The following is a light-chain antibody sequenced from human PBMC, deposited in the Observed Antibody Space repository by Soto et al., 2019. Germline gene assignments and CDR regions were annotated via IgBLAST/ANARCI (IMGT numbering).Light chain of an antibody. CDR2: DAS. CDR3: QQGSNWPPLT. Sequence: EIVLTQSPATLFLSPGERATLSCRASQSVSSYLAWYQQKPGQAPRLLIYDASNRATGIPARFSGSGSGTDFTLTISSLEPEDFAVYYCQQGSNWPPLTFGGGTKVEIK. V-gene: IGKV3-11*01. J-gene: IGKJ4*01. CDR1: QSVSSY.